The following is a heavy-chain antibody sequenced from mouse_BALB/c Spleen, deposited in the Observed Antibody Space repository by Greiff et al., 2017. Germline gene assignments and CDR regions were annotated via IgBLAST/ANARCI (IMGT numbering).Heavy chain of an antibody. CDR3: AKIYYDYDADY. Sequence: QVQLQQSGAELAKPGASVKMSCKASGYTFTSYWMHWVKQRPGQGLEWIGYINPSTGYTEYNQKFKDKATLTADKSSSTAYMQLSSLTSEDSAVYYCAKIYYDYDADYWGQGTTLTVSS. D-gene: IGHD2-4*01. V-gene: IGHV1-7*01. CDR2: INPSTGYT. J-gene: IGHJ2*01. CDR1: GYTFTSYW.